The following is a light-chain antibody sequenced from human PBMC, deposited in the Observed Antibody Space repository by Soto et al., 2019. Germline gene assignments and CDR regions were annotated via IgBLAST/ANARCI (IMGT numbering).Light chain of an antibody. CDR3: CSYARGSTYV. J-gene: IGLJ1*01. Sequence: QSVLARPASVSGSPGQSITMSCTGTSSDVGNYNLVSWYQQHPGKAPKLIIYEDTKRPSGVSNRFSGSKSGNTASLTISGLQAEDEAHYYCCSYARGSTYVFGTGTKVTVL. CDR2: EDT. V-gene: IGLV2-23*01. CDR1: SSDVGNYNL.